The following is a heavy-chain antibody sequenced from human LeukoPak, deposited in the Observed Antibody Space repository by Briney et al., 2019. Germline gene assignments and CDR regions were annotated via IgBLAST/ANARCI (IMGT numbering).Heavy chain of an antibody. D-gene: IGHD2-21*02. CDR1: RSSISRGYY. CDR2: IYHSGST. Sequence: SETLSLTCTVSRSSISRGYYWAWIRQPPGKGLEWIGSIYHSGSTFYNPSLKSRVTISVDTSKNQFSLNLRSVTAADTAVYYCARGRSVTAILSALNYWGQGTLVTVSS. CDR3: ARGRSVTAILSALNY. V-gene: IGHV4-38-2*02. J-gene: IGHJ4*02.